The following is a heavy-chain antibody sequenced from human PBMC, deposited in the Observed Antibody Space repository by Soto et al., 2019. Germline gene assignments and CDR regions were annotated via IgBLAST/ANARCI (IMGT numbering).Heavy chain of an antibody. J-gene: IGHJ5*02. CDR3: ARDMYSSDYFVKWFEP. Sequence: QVRLVESGGGVVQPGRSLRLSCTASGFSFSSYAMYWFRQPPGKGLEWVEVISHDGINKHYADSVKGRVTVSRDNSNHSVDLQLNSLRGEDTAMYYCARDMYSSDYFVKWFEPGGQGTLVTVST. CDR1: GFSFSSYA. V-gene: IGHV3-30-3*01. CDR2: ISHDGINK. D-gene: IGHD6-19*01.